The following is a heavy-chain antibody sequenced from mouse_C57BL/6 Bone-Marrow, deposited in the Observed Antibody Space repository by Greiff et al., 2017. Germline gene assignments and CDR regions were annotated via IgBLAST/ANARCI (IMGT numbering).Heavy chain of an antibody. V-gene: IGHV14-4*01. CDR1: GFNIKDDY. Sequence: VQLQQSGAELVRPGASVKLSCTASGFNIKDDYMHWVKQRPEQGLEWIGWIDPENGDTEYASKFQGKATITADTSSNTAYLQLSSLTSEDTADYYCTNPYWDRYWGQGTSVTVAS. CDR3: TNPYWDRY. J-gene: IGHJ4*01. CDR2: IDPENGDT. D-gene: IGHD4-1*01.